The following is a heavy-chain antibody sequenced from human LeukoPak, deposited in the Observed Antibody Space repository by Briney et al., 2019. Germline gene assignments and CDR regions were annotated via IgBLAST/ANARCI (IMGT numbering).Heavy chain of an antibody. CDR2: INPTSGST. Sequence: GASVKVSCKASVYTSTTYYTHWVRQAPGQGLEWIGIINPTSGSTSYAQKFQGRVTMTRDTSTTTVYMELNSLRSEDTAVYYCARGFTVGNRDLYGGYFDLWGRGTLVTVSS. CDR1: VYTSTTYY. CDR3: ARGFTVGNRDLYGGYFDL. V-gene: IGHV1-46*01. D-gene: IGHD2-8*02. J-gene: IGHJ2*01.